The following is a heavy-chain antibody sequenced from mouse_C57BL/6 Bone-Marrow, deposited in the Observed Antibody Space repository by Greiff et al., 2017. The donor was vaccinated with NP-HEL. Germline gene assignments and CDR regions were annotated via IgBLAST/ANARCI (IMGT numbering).Heavy chain of an antibody. D-gene: IGHD1-1*01. CDR1: GYSITSGYY. Sequence: VQLQESGPGLVKPSQSLSLTCSVTGYSITSGYYWNWIRQFPGNKLEWMGYISYDGSNNYNPSLKNRISITRDTSKNQFFLKLNSVTTEDTATYYCARVPLYYYGSPWYFDVWGTGTTVTVSS. V-gene: IGHV3-6*01. CDR2: ISYDGSN. J-gene: IGHJ1*03. CDR3: ARVPLYYYGSPWYFDV.